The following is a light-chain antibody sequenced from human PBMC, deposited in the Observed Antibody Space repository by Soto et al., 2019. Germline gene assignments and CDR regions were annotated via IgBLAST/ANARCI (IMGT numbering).Light chain of an antibody. V-gene: IGLV1-40*01. CDR2: GDN. Sequence: VVTQPPSVSGAPGQRLTIACTGSSSNIGAGYAVHWHQHLPGRAPKLLVYGDNNRPSGVPDRFSGSESGTSAYLTITGLQAEDEAHYYCQSYDTRLSAVVFGGGTKLTV. J-gene: IGLJ2*01. CDR3: QSYDTRLSAVV. CDR1: SSNIGAGYA.